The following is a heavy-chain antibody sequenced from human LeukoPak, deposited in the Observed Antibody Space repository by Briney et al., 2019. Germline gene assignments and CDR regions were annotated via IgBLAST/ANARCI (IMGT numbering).Heavy chain of an antibody. J-gene: IGHJ3*02. Sequence: SETLSLTCTVSGGSISSYYWSWIRQPPGKGLEWIGYIYYSGSTNYNPSLKSRVTISVDTSKNQFSLRLSSVTAADTAVYYCARDWGHLYGDHVLDGAFDIWGQGTMVTVSS. D-gene: IGHD4-17*01. V-gene: IGHV4-59*01. CDR1: GGSISSYY. CDR3: ARDWGHLYGDHVLDGAFDI. CDR2: IYYSGST.